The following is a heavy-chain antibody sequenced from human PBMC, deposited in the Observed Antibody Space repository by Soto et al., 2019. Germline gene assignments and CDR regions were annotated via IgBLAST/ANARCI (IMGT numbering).Heavy chain of an antibody. D-gene: IGHD6-6*01. CDR1: GFTFSSYE. CDR3: ARDKFQLDYYYYGMDV. J-gene: IGHJ6*02. Sequence: GGSLRLSCAASGFTFSSYEMNWVRQAPGKGLEWVPYISSSGSTIYYADSVKGRFTISRDNAKNSLYLQMNSLRAEDTAVYYCARDKFQLDYYYYGMDVWGQGTTVTVSS. CDR2: ISSSGSTI. V-gene: IGHV3-48*03.